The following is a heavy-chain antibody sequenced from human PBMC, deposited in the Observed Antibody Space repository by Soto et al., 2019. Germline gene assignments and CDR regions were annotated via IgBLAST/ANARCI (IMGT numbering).Heavy chain of an antibody. D-gene: IGHD3-10*01. CDR1: GYTFTSYG. CDR2: ISAYNGNT. V-gene: IGHV1-18*01. CDR3: ARHGRKALLRDWFDP. Sequence: ASVKVSCKASGYTFTSYGISWVRQAPGQGLERMGWISAYNGNTNYAQKLQGRVTMTTDTSTSTAYMELRSLRSDDTAVYYCARHGRKALLRDWFDPWGQGTLVTV. J-gene: IGHJ5*02.